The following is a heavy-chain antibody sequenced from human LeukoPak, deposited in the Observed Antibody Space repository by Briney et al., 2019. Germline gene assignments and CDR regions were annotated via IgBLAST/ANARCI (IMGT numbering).Heavy chain of an antibody. CDR3: AGWRGYCSGGSCYSVY. D-gene: IGHD2-15*01. J-gene: IGHJ4*02. Sequence: PGRSLRLSCAASGFTFSNYGMHWVRQAPGKGLEWVAFISYGGSNKYYADSVKGRFTISRDNSKNTLYLQMNSLRAEDTAVYYCAGWRGYCSGGSCYSVYWGQGTLVTVSS. CDR2: ISYGGSNK. V-gene: IGHV3-30*03. CDR1: GFTFSNYG.